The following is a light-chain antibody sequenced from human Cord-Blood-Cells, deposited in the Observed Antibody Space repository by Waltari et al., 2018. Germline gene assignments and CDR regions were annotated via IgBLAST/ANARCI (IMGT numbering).Light chain of an antibody. CDR2: LEGSGSY. CDR3: ETWDSNTRV. J-gene: IGLJ2*01. V-gene: IGLV4-60*03. CDR1: SRHSSYI. Sequence: QPVLTQSSSASASLGSSVKLTCTLSSRHSSYIIAWHQQQPGKAPRYLMKLEGSGSYNKGSGVPDRFSGSSSGADCYLTISNLQSEDEADYYCETWDSNTRVFGGGTKLTVL.